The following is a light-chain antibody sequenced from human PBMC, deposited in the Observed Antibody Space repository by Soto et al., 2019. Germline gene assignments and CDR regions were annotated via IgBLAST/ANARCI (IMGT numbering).Light chain of an antibody. CDR1: SSDVGGYNY. CDR2: DVS. CDR3: SSYTSSSTPYA. Sequence: QSVLTQPASVSGSPGQSITISRTGTSSDVGGYNYVSWYQQHPGKAPKLMIYDVSNRPSGVSNRFSGSKSGNTASLTISGLQAEDEADYYCSSYTSSSTPYAFGTGTKVTVL. V-gene: IGLV2-14*01. J-gene: IGLJ1*01.